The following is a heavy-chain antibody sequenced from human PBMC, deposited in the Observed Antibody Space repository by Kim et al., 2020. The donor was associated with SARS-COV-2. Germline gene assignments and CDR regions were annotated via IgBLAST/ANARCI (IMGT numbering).Heavy chain of an antibody. CDR2: ISAGSDNT. D-gene: IGHD3-16*01. Sequence: ASVKVSCKASGYTFSNYGIHWVRQAPGQRLEWMGWISAGSDNTKYSQKFQGRVTITRDTSANTAYMSLSTLRSEDTAVYYCARDGARGGVRSSWYVFDHWGQGALGTVSS. J-gene: IGHJ4*02. CDR3: ARDGARGGVRSSWYVFDH. CDR1: GYTFSNYG. V-gene: IGHV1-3*01.